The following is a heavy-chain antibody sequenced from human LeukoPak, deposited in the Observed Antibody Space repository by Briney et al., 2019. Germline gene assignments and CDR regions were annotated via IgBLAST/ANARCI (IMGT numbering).Heavy chain of an antibody. CDR2: IYYSGST. D-gene: IGHD4-17*01. CDR1: GGSISSYY. J-gene: IGHJ5*02. CDR3: ARGDGRFNYGDWGWFDP. V-gene: IGHV4-59*01. Sequence: SETLSLTCIVSGGSISSYYWSWLRQPPGKGLEWIGYIYYSGSTNYNPSLKSRVTISVDTSKNQFSLKLSSVTAADTAVYYCARGDGRFNYGDWGWFDPWGQGTLVTVSS.